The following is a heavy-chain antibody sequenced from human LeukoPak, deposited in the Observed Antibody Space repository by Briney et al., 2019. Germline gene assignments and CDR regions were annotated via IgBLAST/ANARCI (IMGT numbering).Heavy chain of an antibody. D-gene: IGHD6-6*01. Sequence: GGSLRLSCAASGFTFTNSWMTWVRQAPGKGLEWVATIKQDGSEKYYVDSVKGRFTISRDNAINSLYLQLNSLRAEDTAVYYCTTDRVYKTTGIDYWGQGTLVTVSS. V-gene: IGHV3-7*01. CDR3: TTDRVYKTTGIDY. CDR1: GFTFTNSW. CDR2: IKQDGSEK. J-gene: IGHJ4*02.